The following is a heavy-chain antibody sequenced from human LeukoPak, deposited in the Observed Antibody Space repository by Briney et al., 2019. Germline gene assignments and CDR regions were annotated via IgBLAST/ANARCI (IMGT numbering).Heavy chain of an antibody. D-gene: IGHD1-26*01. J-gene: IGHJ4*02. Sequence: SETLSLTCAVYGGSFSGYYWSWIRQPPGKGLEWIGEINHSGSTNYNPSLKSRVTISVDTSKNQFSLKLSSVTAADTAVYYCARSWELLLPDYWGQGTLVTVSS. CDR2: INHSGST. CDR1: GGSFSGYY. V-gene: IGHV4-34*01. CDR3: ARSWELLLPDY.